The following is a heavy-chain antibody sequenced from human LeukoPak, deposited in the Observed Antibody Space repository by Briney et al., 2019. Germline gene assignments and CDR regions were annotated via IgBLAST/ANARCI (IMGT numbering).Heavy chain of an antibody. CDR3: ARATSRTSHKHSSSWYLGSRTHKFDY. Sequence: PSETLSLTCTVSGDSISTYYWSWIRQPPGKGLEWIGYIYYRVTSDYNPSLKSRVTMSVDMSTRQISLKLSSVTAADTAVYYCARATSRTSHKHSSSWYLGSRTHKFDYWGQGTLVTVSS. CDR1: GDSISTYY. J-gene: IGHJ4*02. V-gene: IGHV4-59*01. CDR2: IYYRVTS. D-gene: IGHD6-13*01.